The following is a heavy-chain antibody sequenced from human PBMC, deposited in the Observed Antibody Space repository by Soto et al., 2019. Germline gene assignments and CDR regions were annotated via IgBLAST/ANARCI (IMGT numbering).Heavy chain of an antibody. V-gene: IGHV3-33*01. J-gene: IGHJ5*02. Sequence: PGGSLRLSCAASGFTFSSYGMHWVRQAPGKGLEWVAVIWYDGSNKYYADSVKGRFTISRDNSKNTLYLQMNSLRAEDTAVYYCALYDGDYWPLRFDPWGQGTLVTVSS. CDR3: ALYDGDYWPLRFDP. D-gene: IGHD4-17*01. CDR1: GFTFSSYG. CDR2: IWYDGSNK.